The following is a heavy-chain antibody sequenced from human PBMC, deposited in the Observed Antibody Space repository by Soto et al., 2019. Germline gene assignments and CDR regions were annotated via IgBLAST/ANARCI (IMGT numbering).Heavy chain of an antibody. CDR1: GFTVSNNY. J-gene: IGHJ4*02. CDR2: IYSGGYT. Sequence: EVQLVESGGGLIQPGGSLRLSCAVSGFTVSNNYMSWVRQAPGKGLEGVSVIYSGGYTAYGDSVKGRFTISRDNSKNTFYLKTNTLRADDPAVFYGGPLRGGGGYWGQGTLVTVSS. D-gene: IGHD3-10*01. CDR3: GPLRGGGGY. V-gene: IGHV3-53*01.